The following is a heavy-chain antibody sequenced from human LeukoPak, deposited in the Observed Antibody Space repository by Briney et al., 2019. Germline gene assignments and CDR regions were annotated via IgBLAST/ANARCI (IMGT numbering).Heavy chain of an antibody. V-gene: IGHV1-3*01. Sequence: GASVKVSCKASRYTFTSYAMHWVRQAPGQRLEWMGWINAGNGNTKYSQKFQGRVTITRDTSASTAYMELSSLRSEDTAVYYCARAGALGGTRLGYFDLWGRGTPVTVSS. D-gene: IGHD1-7*01. CDR3: ARAGALGGTRLGYFDL. CDR1: RYTFTSYA. CDR2: INAGNGNT. J-gene: IGHJ2*01.